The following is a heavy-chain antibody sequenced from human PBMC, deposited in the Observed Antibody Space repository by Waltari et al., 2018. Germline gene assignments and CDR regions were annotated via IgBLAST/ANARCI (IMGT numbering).Heavy chain of an antibody. CDR1: GGSISSGSYY. V-gene: IGHV4-61*02. D-gene: IGHD4-17*01. CDR3: ARVLTTVVTRSDWYFDL. CDR2: ICTSGST. J-gene: IGHJ2*01. Sequence: QVQLQESGPGLVKPSQTLSLTCTVSGGSISSGSYYWSWIRQPAGKGLEWIGRICTSGSTNYNPSLKSRVTISVDTSKNQFSLKLSSVTAADTAVYYCARVLTTVVTRSDWYFDLWGRGTLVTVSS.